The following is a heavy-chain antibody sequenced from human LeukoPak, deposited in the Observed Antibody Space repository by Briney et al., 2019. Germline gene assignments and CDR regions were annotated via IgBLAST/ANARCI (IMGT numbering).Heavy chain of an antibody. CDR2: MNPNSGNT. CDR3: AIGIQLWLPSLDY. Sequence: ASVKVSCKASGYTFTSYDINWVRQATGQGLEWMGWMNPNSGNTGYAQKFQGRVTMTRNTSISTAYMELSSLRSEDTAAYYCAIGIQLWLPSLDYWGQGTLVTVSS. J-gene: IGHJ4*02. V-gene: IGHV1-8*01. CDR1: GYTFTSYD. D-gene: IGHD5-18*01.